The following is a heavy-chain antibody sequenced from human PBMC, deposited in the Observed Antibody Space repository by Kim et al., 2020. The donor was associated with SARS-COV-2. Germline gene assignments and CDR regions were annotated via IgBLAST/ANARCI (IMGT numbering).Heavy chain of an antibody. CDR1: GFSFSNYV. D-gene: IGHD3-10*01. J-gene: IGHJ1*01. CDR3: AKSESFYGARTYNFLKTREIQH. CDR2: IDGSGDIT. Sequence: GGSLRLSCAASGFSFSNYVMIWVRQAPGKGLEWVSSIDGSGDITSYADSVKGRFTISRDNSKNTVHLEMNSLRVEDTAIYYCAKSESFYGARTYNFLKTREIQHWGQGTLGTVSS. V-gene: IGHV3-23*01.